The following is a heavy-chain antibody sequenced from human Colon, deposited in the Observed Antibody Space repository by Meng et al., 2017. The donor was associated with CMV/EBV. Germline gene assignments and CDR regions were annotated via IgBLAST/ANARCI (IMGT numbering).Heavy chain of an antibody. J-gene: IGHJ4*02. CDR2: IHGSGTT. CDR1: GFIVSNIY. Sequence: VRLVAFGGGWIRPGGPLRLSCAASGFIVSNIYMSWVRQAPGKGLEWVAAIHGSGTTHYADSVRGRFTISRDSSKNTLYLQMNSLRVEDSATYHCARDPGHSASITYDYWGQGILVTVSS. V-gene: IGHV3-66*01. CDR3: ARDPGHSASITYDY. D-gene: IGHD1-20*01.